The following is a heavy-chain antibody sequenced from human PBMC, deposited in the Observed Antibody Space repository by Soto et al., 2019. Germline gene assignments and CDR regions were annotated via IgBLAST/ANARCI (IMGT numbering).Heavy chain of an antibody. CDR3: ARVSYGSGSYYLPDMDV. Sequence: VQLVQSGAEVKKPGASVKVSCKVSGYTFTSFDINWVRQATGQGLEWMGWMNPSTGATGYAEKFKSRVTMTRDTAIRTAYIELSGLRSEDTAEYFCARVSYGSGSYYLPDMDVWGPGTTVTVSS. CDR1: GYTFTSFD. V-gene: IGHV1-8*01. D-gene: IGHD3-10*01. CDR2: MNPSTGAT. J-gene: IGHJ6*02.